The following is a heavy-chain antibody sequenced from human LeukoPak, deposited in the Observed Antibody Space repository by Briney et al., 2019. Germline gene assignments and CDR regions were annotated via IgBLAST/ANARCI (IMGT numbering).Heavy chain of an antibody. V-gene: IGHV3-30-3*01. D-gene: IGHD3-3*01. CDR2: ISYDGSNK. J-gene: IGHJ4*02. Sequence: GGSLRVSCAASGFTFSSYAMHWVRQAPGNGLEWVAVISYDGSNKYYADSVKGRFTISRDNSKNTLYLQMNSLRAEDTAVYYCARGSGSGYSYWGQGTLVTVSS. CDR1: GFTFSSYA. CDR3: ARGSGSGYSY.